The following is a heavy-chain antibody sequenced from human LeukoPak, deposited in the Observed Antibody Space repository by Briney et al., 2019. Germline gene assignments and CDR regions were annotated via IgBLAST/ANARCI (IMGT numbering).Heavy chain of an antibody. CDR2: LSHTGST. V-gene: IGHV4-4*02. CDR1: GGSISSSNW. CDR3: AMPIADSSGYLFDC. J-gene: IGHJ4*02. D-gene: IGHD3-22*01. Sequence: SETLPVTCAVSGGSISSSNWWNLVRQPPGKGLEWIGELSHTGSTNCKPSHVRRVTISGDKSKYQLSLMLSSVSAADTAMYYCAMPIADSSGYLFDCWGEGTLDPVSS.